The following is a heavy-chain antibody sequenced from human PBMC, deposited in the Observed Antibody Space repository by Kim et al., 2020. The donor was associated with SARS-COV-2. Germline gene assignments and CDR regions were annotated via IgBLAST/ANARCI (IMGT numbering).Heavy chain of an antibody. CDR2: MNPNSGNT. CDR3: ARPSVRWWLAKKSRGNWFDP. V-gene: IGHV1-8*01. J-gene: IGHJ5*02. Sequence: ASVKVSCKASGYTFTSYDINWVRQATGQGLEWMGWMNPNSGNTGYAQKFQGRVTMTRNTSISTAYMELSSLRSEDTAVYYCARPSVRWWLAKKSRGNWFDPWGQGTLVTVSS. D-gene: IGHD6-19*01. CDR1: GYTFTSYD.